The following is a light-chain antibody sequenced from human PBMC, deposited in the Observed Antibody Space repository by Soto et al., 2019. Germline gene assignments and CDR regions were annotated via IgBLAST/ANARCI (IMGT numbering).Light chain of an antibody. CDR2: EDT. V-gene: IGLV2-23*01. CDR3: CSYGGSSTLVV. CDR1: TSDVEIYNL. J-gene: IGLJ2*01. Sequence: QSALTQPASVSGSPGQSITISCTGTTSDVEIYNLVSWYQQQPGKAPKLIIYEDTKRPSGVSNRFSVSKSGNTASLTISGLQTEDEADYFCCSYGGSSTLVVFGGGTKLTVL.